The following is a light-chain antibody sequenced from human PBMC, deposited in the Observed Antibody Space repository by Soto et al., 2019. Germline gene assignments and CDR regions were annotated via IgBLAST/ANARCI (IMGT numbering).Light chain of an antibody. CDR1: SSDVGGYNY. CDR2: DVT. J-gene: IGLJ1*01. CDR3: SSYTTSNTRQIV. Sequence: QSVLTQPASVSGSPGQSITISCTGTSSDVGGYNYVSWYQHHPGKAPKLIIYDVTSRPSGVSIRFSGSKSDNTASLTISGLQPEDEADYHCSSYTTSNTRQIVFGTGTKVTVL. V-gene: IGLV2-14*03.